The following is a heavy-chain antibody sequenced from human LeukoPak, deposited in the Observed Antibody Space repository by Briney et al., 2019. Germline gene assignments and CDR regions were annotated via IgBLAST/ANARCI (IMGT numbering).Heavy chain of an antibody. CDR1: DGSISDYY. CDR3: ARESRVFIGDGYYLDS. J-gene: IGHJ4*02. CDR2: LYIGRAI. Sequence: SETLSLTCTVSDGSISDYYWSWIRQPAGKGLEWIGRLYIGRAIDYSPSLKSRVTMSLDTSTKRFSLRLTSVTAADTSIYYCARESRVFIGDGYYLDSWGPGTLITVSS. D-gene: IGHD3-3*01. V-gene: IGHV4-4*07.